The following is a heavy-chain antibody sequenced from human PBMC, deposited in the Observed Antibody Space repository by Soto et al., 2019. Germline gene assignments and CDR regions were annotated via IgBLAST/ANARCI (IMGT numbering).Heavy chain of an antibody. CDR2: IIPILGIA. Sequence: SVKVSCKASGGTFSSYTISWVRQAPGQGLEWMGRIIPILGIANYAQKFQGRVTITADKSTSTAYMELSSLRSEDTAVYYCAREKVGYCSSTSCYGGGYYYYYYGMDVWG. V-gene: IGHV1-69*04. J-gene: IGHJ6*02. CDR1: GGTFSSYT. D-gene: IGHD2-2*01. CDR3: AREKVGYCSSTSCYGGGYYYYYYGMDV.